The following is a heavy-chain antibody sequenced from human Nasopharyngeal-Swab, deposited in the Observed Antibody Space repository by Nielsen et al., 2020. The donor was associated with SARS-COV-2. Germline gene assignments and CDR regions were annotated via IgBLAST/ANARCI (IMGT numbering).Heavy chain of an antibody. CDR3: ARESGGWQPYFDS. V-gene: IGHV3-21*01. CDR1: GYSFRTYG. D-gene: IGHD6-19*01. Sequence: GGSLRLSCVASGYSFRTYGMNWVRQAPGKGLEWVSSITSTGAYIYYGGSVKGRFTISRDNARKSLYLQMNSLRAEDTAVYYCARESGGWQPYFDSWGQGTLVTVSS. CDR2: ITSTGAYI. J-gene: IGHJ4*02.